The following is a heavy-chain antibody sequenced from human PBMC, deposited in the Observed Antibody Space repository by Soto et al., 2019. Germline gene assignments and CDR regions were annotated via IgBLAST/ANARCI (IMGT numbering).Heavy chain of an antibody. Sequence: APGEVSCKVSRYPPPQLSIHLVRQAPGKGLEWMGWIIVENGNTKYSQNFQGRLTITRDTSANTVYMDLSSLKFEDTAVYYCARLRFCGGDSCYPLDIWGQGSMVTVSS. J-gene: IGHJ3*02. CDR1: RYPPPQLS. V-gene: IGHV1-3*01. D-gene: IGHD2-21*01. CDR2: IIVENGNT. CDR3: ARLRFCGGDSCYPLDI.